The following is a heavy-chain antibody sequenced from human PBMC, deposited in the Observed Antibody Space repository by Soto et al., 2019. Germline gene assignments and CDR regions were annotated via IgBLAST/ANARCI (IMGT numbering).Heavy chain of an antibody. V-gene: IGHV4-31*03. D-gene: IGHD3-22*01. CDR3: ARGTIYDSSGYFAIPVY. Sequence: LSLTCTVSGGSISSGGYYWSWIRQHPGKGLEWIGYIYYSGSTYYNPSLKSRVTISVDTSKNQFSLKLSSVTAADTAVYYCARGTIYDSSGYFAIPVYWGQGTLVTVSS. J-gene: IGHJ4*02. CDR2: IYYSGST. CDR1: GGSISSGGYY.